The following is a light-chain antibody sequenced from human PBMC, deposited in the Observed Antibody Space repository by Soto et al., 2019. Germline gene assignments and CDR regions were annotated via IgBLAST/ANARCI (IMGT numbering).Light chain of an antibody. J-gene: IGKJ1*01. CDR1: QSVSSY. V-gene: IGKV3-11*01. CDR2: DAS. Sequence: EIVLTQSPDTLSLSPGERATISCRASQSVSSYLAWYQQKPGQAPRLLIYDASNRATGIPARFSGSGSGTDFTLSISSLEPEDFAVYYCQQRSNWPRTFGQGTKVEIK. CDR3: QQRSNWPRT.